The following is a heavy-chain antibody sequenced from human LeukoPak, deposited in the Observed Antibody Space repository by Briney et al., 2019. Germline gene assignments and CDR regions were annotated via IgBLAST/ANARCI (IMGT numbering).Heavy chain of an antibody. V-gene: IGHV3-53*01. Sequence: PGGSLRLSCAASGFSVSSNYMSWVRQAPGKGLEWVSVIYSGGSTYYADSVKGRFTLSIDNSKNTLYLQLNSLRAADTAVYYCARGGGHSAYCGGDCYIDAFDIWGQGTMVTVSS. CDR1: GFSVSSNY. J-gene: IGHJ3*02. D-gene: IGHD2-21*02. CDR3: ARGGGHSAYCGGDCYIDAFDI. CDR2: IYSGGST.